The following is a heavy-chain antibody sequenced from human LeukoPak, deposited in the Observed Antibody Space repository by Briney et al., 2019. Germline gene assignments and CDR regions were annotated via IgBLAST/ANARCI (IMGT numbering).Heavy chain of an antibody. Sequence: SETLSLTCTVSGASVRSYYWSWIRQPAGKALEWIGRIYVTGSTTYNPSLESRVTMSLDTSKNHFSLKLGSVTAADTAVYYCARDSGTTGEVKFDPWGQGTLVTVSS. CDR3: ARDSGTTGEVKFDP. V-gene: IGHV4-4*07. CDR1: GASVRSYY. D-gene: IGHD1-7*01. CDR2: IYVTGST. J-gene: IGHJ5*02.